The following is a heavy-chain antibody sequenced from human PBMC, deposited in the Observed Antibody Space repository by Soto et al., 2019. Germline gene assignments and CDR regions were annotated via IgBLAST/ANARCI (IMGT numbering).Heavy chain of an antibody. CDR3: ARDGIPIFGVVVGYGMDV. Sequence: QVQLVESGGGVVQPGRSLRLSCAASGFTFSSYAMHWVRQAPGKGLEWVAVISYDGSNKYYADSVKGRFTISRDNSKNTLYLQMNSLRAEDTAVYYCARDGIPIFGVVVGYGMDVWGQGTTVTVSS. D-gene: IGHD3-3*01. V-gene: IGHV3-30-3*01. CDR1: GFTFSSYA. J-gene: IGHJ6*02. CDR2: ISYDGSNK.